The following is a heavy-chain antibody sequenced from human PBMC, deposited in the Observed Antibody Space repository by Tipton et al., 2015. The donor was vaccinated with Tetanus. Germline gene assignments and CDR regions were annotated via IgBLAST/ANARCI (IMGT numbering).Heavy chain of an antibody. J-gene: IGHJ6*02. Sequence: LRLSCTVSGGSISSYYWSWIRQPPGKGLEWIGYIYYSGSTNYNPSLKSRVTISVDTSKNQFSLKLSSVTAADTAVYYCARDSTGWTYYDFWSGYKTPYYYYYGMDVWGQGTTVTVSS. D-gene: IGHD3-3*01. V-gene: IGHV4-59*01. CDR1: GGSISSYY. CDR3: ARDSTGWTYYDFWSGYKTPYYYYYGMDV. CDR2: IYYSGST.